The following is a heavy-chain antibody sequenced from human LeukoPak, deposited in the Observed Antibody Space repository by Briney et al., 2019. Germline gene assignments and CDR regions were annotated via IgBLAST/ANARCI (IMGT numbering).Heavy chain of an antibody. CDR3: ARDAPSGVAAGFDY. V-gene: IGHV3-30-3*01. J-gene: IGHJ4*02. Sequence: GWSLRLSRAASGFTFSRYAMHWVRQAPGKGREGVAVISYDGSNKYYADSVKGRFTISRENSKNTLYLQMNSLRAEDTAVYYCARDAPSGVAAGFDYWGQGTLVTVSS. CDR2: ISYDGSNK. CDR1: GFTFSRYA. D-gene: IGHD6-13*01.